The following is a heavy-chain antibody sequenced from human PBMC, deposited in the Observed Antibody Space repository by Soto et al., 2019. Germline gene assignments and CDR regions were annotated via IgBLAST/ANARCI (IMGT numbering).Heavy chain of an antibody. Sequence: SLRLSCAASGFTFSSYAMSWVRQAPGKALEWISAINGSGGSTYYTVSVKGRFTISRDNSKNTLYLQMNSLRAEDTAVYFCSSGQQVILRYYYGLDVWGQGTTVTVSS. J-gene: IGHJ6*02. CDR1: GFTFSSYA. V-gene: IGHV3-23*01. CDR3: SSGQQVILRYYYGLDV. CDR2: INGSGGST. D-gene: IGHD6-13*01.